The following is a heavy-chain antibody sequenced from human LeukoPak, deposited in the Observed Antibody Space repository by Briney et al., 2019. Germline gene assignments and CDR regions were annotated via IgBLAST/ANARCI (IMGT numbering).Heavy chain of an antibody. CDR1: GFTFSSHW. CDR3: VRDGVGAPPFDY. Sequence: PGGSLRLSCAASGFTFSSHWMHWVRHAPGKGPVWVPRVKGDGTSTAYADSVKGRFTISRDNAKNTLDLQMNSLRADDTAVYYCVRDGVGAPPFDYWGQGILVTVSS. CDR2: VKGDGTST. D-gene: IGHD1-26*01. V-gene: IGHV3-74*01. J-gene: IGHJ4*02.